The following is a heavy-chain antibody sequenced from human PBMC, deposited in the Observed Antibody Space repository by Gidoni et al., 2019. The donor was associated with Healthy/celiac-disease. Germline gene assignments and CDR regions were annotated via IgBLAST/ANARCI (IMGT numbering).Heavy chain of an antibody. D-gene: IGHD4-4*01. CDR3: ARIPLAGVTTGWFDP. Sequence: QVTLKESGPVLVKPTETLTLTCTVSGFSLSNARMGVSWIRQPPGKALEWLAHIFSNDEKSYSTSLKSRLTISKDTSKSQVVLTMTNMDPVDTATYYCARIPLAGVTTGWFDPWGQGTLVTVSS. V-gene: IGHV2-26*01. CDR2: IFSNDEK. J-gene: IGHJ5*02. CDR1: GFSLSNARMG.